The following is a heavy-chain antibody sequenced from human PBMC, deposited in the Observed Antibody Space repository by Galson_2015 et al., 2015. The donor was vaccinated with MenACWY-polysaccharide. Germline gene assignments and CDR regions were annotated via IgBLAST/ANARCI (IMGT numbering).Heavy chain of an antibody. D-gene: IGHD1-26*01. J-gene: IGHJ4*02. V-gene: IGHV4-38-2*01. CDR2: IFRSGTT. CDR3: ARVEKYSGSFYILY. CDR1: DYSLRSGSF. Sequence: ATLSLTCAVSDYSLRSGSFWGWIRPPPGQGLEWIASIFRSGTTYYNPSLKRRVTISVNTSKNQFSLKLSSVTAADTAVYYCARVEKYSGSFYILYWGQGTLVTVSS.